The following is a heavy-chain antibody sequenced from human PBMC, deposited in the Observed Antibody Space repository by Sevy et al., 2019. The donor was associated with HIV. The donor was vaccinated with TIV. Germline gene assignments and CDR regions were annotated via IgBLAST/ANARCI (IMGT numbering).Heavy chain of an antibody. D-gene: IGHD6-13*01. CDR1: GFTFSSYA. J-gene: IGHJ1*01. CDR3: ANQPDSSSWYVWYFQH. V-gene: IGHV3-23*01. Sequence: GGSLRLSCAASGFTFSSYAMSWVRQAPGKGLEWVSAISGSGGSTYYADSVKGRFTISRDNSKNTLYLQMNSLRAEDTAVYYCANQPDSSSWYVWYFQHWGQGTLVTVSS. CDR2: ISGSGGST.